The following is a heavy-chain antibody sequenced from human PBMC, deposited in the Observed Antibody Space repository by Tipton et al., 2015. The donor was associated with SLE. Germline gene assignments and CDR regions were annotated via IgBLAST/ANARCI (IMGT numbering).Heavy chain of an antibody. CDR1: GGSFSGYY. CDR3: ARGIMGDHAY. D-gene: IGHD3-16*01. CDR2: INHSGST. V-gene: IGHV4-34*01. Sequence: TLSLTCAVYGGSFSGYYCSWIRQPPGKGLEWIGEINHSGSTNYNPSLKSRVTISVDTSKNQFSLKLSSVTAADTAVYYCARGIMGDHAYWGQGTLVTVSS. J-gene: IGHJ4*02.